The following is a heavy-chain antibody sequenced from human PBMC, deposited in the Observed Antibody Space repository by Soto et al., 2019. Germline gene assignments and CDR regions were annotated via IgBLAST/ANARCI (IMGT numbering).Heavy chain of an antibody. J-gene: IGHJ6*02. CDR3: ARPGRSSWYDMPDFENGNYYGMDV. CDR2: IDPSDSYT. D-gene: IGHD6-13*01. CDR1: GYSFTSYW. Sequence: PGESLKISCKGSGYSFTSYWISWVRQMPGKGLEWMGRIDPSDSYTNYSPSFQGHVTISADKSISTAYLQWSSLKASDTAMYYCARPGRSSWYDMPDFENGNYYGMDVWGQGTTVTVSS. V-gene: IGHV5-10-1*01.